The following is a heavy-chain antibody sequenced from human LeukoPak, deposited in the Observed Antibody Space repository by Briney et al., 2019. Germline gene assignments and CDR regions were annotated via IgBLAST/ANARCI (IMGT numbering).Heavy chain of an antibody. Sequence: PGGSLRLSCAASGFTFSSYWMHWVRQAPGKGLEWVSGISWNSGSIGYADSVKGRFTISRDNAKNSLYLQMNSLRAEDTALYYCAKDRLPGTLDAFDIWGRGTMVTVSS. CDR2: ISWNSGSI. CDR3: AKDRLPGTLDAFDI. V-gene: IGHV3-9*01. D-gene: IGHD1-1*01. J-gene: IGHJ3*02. CDR1: GFTFSSYW.